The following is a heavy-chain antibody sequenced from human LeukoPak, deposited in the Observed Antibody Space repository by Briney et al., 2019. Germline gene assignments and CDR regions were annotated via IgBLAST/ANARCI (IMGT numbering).Heavy chain of an antibody. J-gene: IGHJ4*02. Sequence: GGSLRLSCAASGFTFSSYSMNWVRQAPGKGLEWVSSISSSSNYIYYADSVKGRFTISRDNSKNTLYLQMNSLRAEDTAVYYCARSLYSYGYELPFDYWGQGTLVTVSS. D-gene: IGHD5-18*01. CDR2: ISSSSNYI. V-gene: IGHV3-21*01. CDR3: ARSLYSYGYELPFDY. CDR1: GFTFSSYS.